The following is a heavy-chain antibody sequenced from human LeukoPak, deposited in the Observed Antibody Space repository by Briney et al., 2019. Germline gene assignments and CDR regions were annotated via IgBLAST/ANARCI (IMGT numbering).Heavy chain of an antibody. CDR3: TKGSYYGIWHGHSDY. CDR1: GFTFNDYA. J-gene: IGHJ4*02. Sequence: PGRSLRLSCAASGFTFNDYAMHWVRQSPGKGLEWVSRISSDSATVDYADSVRGRFTISRDNAKTSLHLEMNNLRPEDTAFYFCTKGSYYGIWHGHSDYWGRGALVTVSS. D-gene: IGHD3-9*01. CDR2: ISSDSATV. V-gene: IGHV3-9*01.